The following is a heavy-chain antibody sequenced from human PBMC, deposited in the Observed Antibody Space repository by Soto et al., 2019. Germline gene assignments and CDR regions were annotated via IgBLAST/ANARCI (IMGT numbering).Heavy chain of an antibody. CDR3: ARERDSSGWYNWFDP. V-gene: IGHV4-61*01. CDR2: IYYSGST. D-gene: IGHD6-19*01. Sequence: SETLSLTCTVSGGSVSSGSYYWSWIRQPPGKGLEWIGYIYYSGSTNYNPSLKSRVTISVDTSKNQFSLKLSSVTAADTAVYYCARERDSSGWYNWFDPWGQGTLVTVSS. CDR1: GGSVSSGSYY. J-gene: IGHJ5*02.